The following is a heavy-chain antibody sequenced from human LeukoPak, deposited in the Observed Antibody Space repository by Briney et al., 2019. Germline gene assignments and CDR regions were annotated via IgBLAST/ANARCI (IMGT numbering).Heavy chain of an antibody. CDR1: GFTFSNAW. J-gene: IGHJ4*02. D-gene: IGHD6-13*01. CDR2: IKSKTDGGTT. CDR3: TTIAAAGTGDY. V-gene: IGHV3-15*01. Sequence: GGSLRLSCAASGFTFSNAWMSWVRQAPGKGQEWVGRIKSKTDGGTTDYAAPVKGRVTISRDDSKNTLYLQMNSLKTEDTAVYYCTTIAAAGTGDYWGQGTLVTVSS.